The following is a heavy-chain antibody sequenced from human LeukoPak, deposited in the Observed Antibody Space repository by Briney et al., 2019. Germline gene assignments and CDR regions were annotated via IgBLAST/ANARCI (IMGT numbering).Heavy chain of an antibody. CDR3: ARRRFVRGPDVVNPFDY. V-gene: IGHV4-39*01. CDR1: GFTFSSYSMN. CDR2: INYSGST. Sequence: GSLRLSCAVSGFTFSSYSMNWVRQAPGKGLEWIGSINYSGSTYYNPSLKSRVTISVDTSKNQFSLKLSSVTAADTAVYYCARRRFVRGPDVVNPFDYWGQGTLVTVSS. D-gene: IGHD2-8*01. J-gene: IGHJ4*02.